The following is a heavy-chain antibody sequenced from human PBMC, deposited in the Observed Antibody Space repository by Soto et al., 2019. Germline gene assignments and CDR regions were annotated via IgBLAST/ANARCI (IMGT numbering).Heavy chain of an antibody. J-gene: IGHJ4*02. CDR2: ISGSDDST. V-gene: IGHV3-23*01. CDR1: GFTFSSYA. Sequence: EVQLLESGGGLVPPGESLRLSCAASGFTFSSYAMSWVRQAPGKGLEWCSVISGSDDSTYYAGSVKGRFTISRDNSKYPLYLQMNSLRAEHTAVYDCARRSSSSPFDYWGQGTLVTVCS. CDR3: ARRSSSSPFDY. D-gene: IGHD6-6*01.